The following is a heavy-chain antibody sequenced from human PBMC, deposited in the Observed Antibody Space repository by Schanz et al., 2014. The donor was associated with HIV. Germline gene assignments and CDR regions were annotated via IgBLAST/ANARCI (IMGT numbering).Heavy chain of an antibody. Sequence: QVHLVESGGGVVQPGRSLRLSCAASGFSFSTYGIHWVRQAPGKGLEWVTLISYDGINKYYADSVKGRFTISRDNSKNTLYLQINSLRIDDTAVYYCAKDGGSRGRRRGMDVWGQGTTVTVSS. V-gene: IGHV3-30*18. J-gene: IGHJ6*02. D-gene: IGHD3-16*01. CDR1: GFSFSTYG. CDR3: AKDGGSRGRRRGMDV. CDR2: ISYDGINK.